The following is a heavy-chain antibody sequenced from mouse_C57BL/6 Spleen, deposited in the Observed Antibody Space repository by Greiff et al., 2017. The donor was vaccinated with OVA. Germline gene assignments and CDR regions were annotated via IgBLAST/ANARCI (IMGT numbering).Heavy chain of an antibody. CDR1: GYSITSGYY. J-gene: IGHJ1*03. D-gene: IGHD2-3*01. CDR3: ARGPYDGYYGWYFDV. CDR2: ISYDGSN. Sequence: EVQLQQSGPGLVKPSQSLSLTCSVTGYSITSGYYWNWIRQFPGNKLEWMGYISYDGSNNYNPSLKNRISITRDTSKNQFFLKLNSVTTEDTATYYCARGPYDGYYGWYFDVWGTGTTVTVSS. V-gene: IGHV3-6*01.